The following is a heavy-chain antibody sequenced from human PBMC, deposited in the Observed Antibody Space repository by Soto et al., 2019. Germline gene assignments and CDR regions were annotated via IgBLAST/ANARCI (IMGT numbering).Heavy chain of an antibody. CDR3: ARSNIRNPPEDDAFDI. CDR1: GFTFSSYS. V-gene: IGHV3-21*01. D-gene: IGHD1-1*01. CDR2: ISSSSSYI. Sequence: GGSLRLSCAASGFTFSSYSMNWVRQAPGKGLEWVSSISSSSSYIYYADSVKGRFTISRDNAKNSLYLQMNSLRAEDTAVYYCARSNIRNPPEDDAFDIWGQGTMVTVSS. J-gene: IGHJ3*02.